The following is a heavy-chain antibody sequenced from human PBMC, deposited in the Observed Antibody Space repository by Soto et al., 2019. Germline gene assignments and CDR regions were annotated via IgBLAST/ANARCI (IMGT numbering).Heavy chain of an antibody. D-gene: IGHD6-19*01. CDR1: GYTFTDYY. J-gene: IGHJ6*02. Sequence: EGPVKVSCKASGYTFTDYYMHWVRQAPGQGLEWMGWINPNSGGTNYAQKFQGRVTMTRDTSISTAYMELNRLRSDDTAVYYCARDQSPSSGWPGMDVWGQGTTVTVSS. CDR3: ARDQSPSSGWPGMDV. V-gene: IGHV1-2*02. CDR2: INPNSGGT.